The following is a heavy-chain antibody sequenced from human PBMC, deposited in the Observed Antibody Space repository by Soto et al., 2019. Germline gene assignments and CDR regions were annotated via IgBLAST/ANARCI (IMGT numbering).Heavy chain of an antibody. J-gene: IGHJ4*02. CDR1: GFTFSSYA. V-gene: IGHV3-30-3*01. CDR2: ISYDGSNK. D-gene: IGHD1-20*01. CDR3: ATDPQYNWNPGYDY. Sequence: GGSLRLSCAASGFTFSSYAMHWVRQAPGKGLEWVAVISYDGSNKYYADSVKGRFTISRDNSKNTLYLQMNSLRAEDTAVYYCATDPQYNWNPGYDYWGQGTLVTVSS.